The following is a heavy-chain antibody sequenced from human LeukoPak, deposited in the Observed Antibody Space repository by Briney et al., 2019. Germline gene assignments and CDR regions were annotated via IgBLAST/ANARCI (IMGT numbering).Heavy chain of an antibody. D-gene: IGHD4-23*01. Sequence: GESLKISCKASGYSFTNYWIGWVRQMPGKGLEWMGIIHPSDSDTRYSPSFRGQVTISADKSITTAYLQWSSLKASDSAMYYCTRPDDYGGKPAAFDIWGQGTMVTVSS. J-gene: IGHJ3*02. V-gene: IGHV5-51*01. CDR3: TRPDDYGGKPAAFDI. CDR1: GYSFTNYW. CDR2: IHPSDSDT.